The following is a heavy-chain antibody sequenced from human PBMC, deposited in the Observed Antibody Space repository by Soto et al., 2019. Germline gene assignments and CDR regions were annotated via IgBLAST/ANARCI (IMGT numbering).Heavy chain of an antibody. CDR1: GYTFTGYY. J-gene: IGHJ4*02. Sequence: GASVKVSCKASGYTFTGYYMHWVRQAPGQGLEWMGWINPNSGGANYAQKFQSRVTMTRDTSISTAYMELSRLRSDDTAVYYCARVNVVVVAATREYYFDYWGQGTLVTVSS. V-gene: IGHV1-2*02. CDR3: ARVNVVVVAATREYYFDY. D-gene: IGHD2-15*01. CDR2: INPNSGGA.